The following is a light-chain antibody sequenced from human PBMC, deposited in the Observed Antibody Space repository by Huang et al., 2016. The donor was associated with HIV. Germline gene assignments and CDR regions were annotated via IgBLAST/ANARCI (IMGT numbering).Light chain of an antibody. CDR3: QQRGNWPRT. Sequence: EIVLTQSPATLSLSPGERATLYGRTSQSVSSYLGWYQQKPGQAPRLLIYDASTRAIGIPTRFSGSGSGTDFTLTISSLEPEDFAVYYCQQRGNWPRTFGQGTKLEI. CDR2: DAS. V-gene: IGKV3-11*01. CDR1: QSVSSY. J-gene: IGKJ2*01.